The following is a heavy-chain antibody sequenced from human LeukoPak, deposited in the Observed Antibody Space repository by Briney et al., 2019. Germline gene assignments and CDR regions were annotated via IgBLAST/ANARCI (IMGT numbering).Heavy chain of an antibody. CDR3: AKDLSVLTYGILGDAFDF. CDR1: GFIFSDYA. V-gene: IGHV3-23*01. D-gene: IGHD4/OR15-4a*01. Sequence: PGGSLRLSCSASGFIFSDYAMTWVRQAPGKGLEWVSTITGSDNRTFYADSVKGRFTISRDNSRNTLYLQLNSLRAEDTAVYFCAKDLSVLTYGILGDAFDFWGQGAMVTVSS. CDR2: ITGSDNRT. J-gene: IGHJ3*01.